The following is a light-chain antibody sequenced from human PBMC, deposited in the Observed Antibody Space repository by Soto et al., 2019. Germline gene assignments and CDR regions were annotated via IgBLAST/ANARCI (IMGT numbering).Light chain of an antibody. CDR3: HQYYSTLLT. J-gene: IGKJ4*02. CDR1: QSVLYSSNNKNY. CDR2: WAS. Sequence: DIGMTQSPDSLAVSLGERATINCKSSQSVLYSSNNKNYLAWYQQKPGQPPKLLIYWASTRESGVPDRFSGSWSGTDFTLTISSMQAEDVAVYYCHQYYSTLLTFGGGTKVEIK. V-gene: IGKV4-1*01.